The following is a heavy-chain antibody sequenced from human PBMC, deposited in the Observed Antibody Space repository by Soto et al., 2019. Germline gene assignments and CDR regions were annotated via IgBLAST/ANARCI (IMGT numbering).Heavy chain of an antibody. CDR2: IRSKSHGGTT. V-gene: IGHV3-49*04. CDR1: GFTFGGYA. CDR3: TRARDTRGYYFTQY. J-gene: IGHJ1*01. D-gene: IGHD3-22*01. Sequence: GGPLRLSCTGSGFTFGGYAMSWVRQTPGKGLEWVGFIRSKSHGGTTEYAASVKGRFTISRDDSKSIAYLQMDSLKTEDTAVYYCTRARDTRGYYFTQYWGQGT.